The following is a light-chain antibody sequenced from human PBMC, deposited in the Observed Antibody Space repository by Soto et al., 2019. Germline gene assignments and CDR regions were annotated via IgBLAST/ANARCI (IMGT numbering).Light chain of an antibody. J-gene: IGKJ2*01. CDR1: QSISDN. CDR3: QQSYGNPHP. Sequence: EMTQSPSSLSASVGDRVTITCRASQSISDNVNWYQFQPGKAPKLLIYAASNLQTGVPSRFSGSGSGADLALTISGLQPEDSATYYCQQSYGNPHPFGLGTKLEIK. V-gene: IGKV1-39*01. CDR2: AAS.